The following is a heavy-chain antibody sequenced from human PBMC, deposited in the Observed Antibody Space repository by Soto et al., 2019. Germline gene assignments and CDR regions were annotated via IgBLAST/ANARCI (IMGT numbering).Heavy chain of an antibody. V-gene: IGHV4-39*07. J-gene: IGHJ3*02. Sequence: SETLSLTCPVDGDSIRSHNYYWGWFRQPPGKGLEWIGSIYYSGSTYYNPSLKSRVTISVDTAKNQFSLKLSSVTAADTAVYYCASKFGELLADAFDIWGQGTVVT. CDR2: IYYSGST. CDR3: ASKFGELLADAFDI. CDR1: GDSIRSHNYY. D-gene: IGHD3-10*01.